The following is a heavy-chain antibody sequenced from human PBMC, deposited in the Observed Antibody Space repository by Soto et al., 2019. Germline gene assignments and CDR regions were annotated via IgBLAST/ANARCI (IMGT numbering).Heavy chain of an antibody. Sequence: KPSETLSLTCTVSGGSISSSSYYWGWIRQPPGKGLEWIGSIYYSGSTYYNPSLKSRVTISVDTSKNQFSLKLSSVTAADTAVYYCARIWGDYYYYYGMDVWGQGTTVTVSS. J-gene: IGHJ6*02. CDR2: IYYSGST. CDR3: ARIWGDYYYYYGMDV. D-gene: IGHD3-16*01. CDR1: GGSISSSSYY. V-gene: IGHV4-39*01.